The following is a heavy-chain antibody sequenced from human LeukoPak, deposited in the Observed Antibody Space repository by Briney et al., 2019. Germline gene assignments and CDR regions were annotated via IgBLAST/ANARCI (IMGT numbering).Heavy chain of an antibody. CDR1: GFTFSSYW. V-gene: IGHV3-7*01. CDR3: ARVLDNSSSRCQSLKY. J-gene: IGHJ4*02. D-gene: IGHD6-13*01. Sequence: SGGSLRLSCAASGFTFSSYWMNWVRQAPGKGLEWVANIKQDESEKYYVDSVKGRFTISRDNAKNSLYLQMDSLRAEDTAVYYCARVLDNSSSRCQSLKYLGQGTLVTVSS. CDR2: IKQDESEK.